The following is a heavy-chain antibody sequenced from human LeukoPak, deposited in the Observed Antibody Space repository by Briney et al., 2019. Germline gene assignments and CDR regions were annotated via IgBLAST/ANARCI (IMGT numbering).Heavy chain of an antibody. Sequence: PGGSLRLSCAASGFTFSSYWMHWVRQAPGKGLEWISYITTTSSTTYYIDSVEGRFTISRDNARNSLYLQMNSLRADDTAVYYCASGPTPGVAAAADYWGQGTLVTVSS. CDR1: GFTFSSYW. J-gene: IGHJ4*02. D-gene: IGHD6-13*01. CDR2: ITTTSSTT. CDR3: ASGPTPGVAAAADY. V-gene: IGHV3-48*01.